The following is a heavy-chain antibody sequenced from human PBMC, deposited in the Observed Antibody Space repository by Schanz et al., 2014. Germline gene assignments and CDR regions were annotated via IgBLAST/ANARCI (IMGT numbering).Heavy chain of an antibody. CDR2: IDPNSGGT. Sequence: QVQLVQSGAEVKKPGASVKVSCKASGYTFTSYGISWVRQAPGQGLEWMGWIDPNSGGTFYKEKFQGRVTMSRDTSISTAYMELSRLKSDDTAVYYCARAFGGYDPAGALDYWGQGTLVTVSS. CDR3: ARAFGGYDPAGALDY. CDR1: GYTFTSYG. V-gene: IGHV1-2*02. D-gene: IGHD5-12*01. J-gene: IGHJ4*02.